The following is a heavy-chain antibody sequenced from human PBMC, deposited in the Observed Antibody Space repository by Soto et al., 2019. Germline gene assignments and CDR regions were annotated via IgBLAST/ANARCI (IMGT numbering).Heavy chain of an antibody. V-gene: IGHV4-59*01. CDR3: ARRGYSSGWYSYYFDY. CDR1: GGSISSYY. CDR2: IYYSGST. Sequence: SETLSLTCTVSGGSISSYYWSWIRQPPGKGLEWIGYIYYSGSTNYNPSLKSRVTISVDTSKSQFSLKLSPVTAADTAVYYCARRGYSSGWYSYYFDYWGQGTLVTVSS. J-gene: IGHJ4*02. D-gene: IGHD6-19*01.